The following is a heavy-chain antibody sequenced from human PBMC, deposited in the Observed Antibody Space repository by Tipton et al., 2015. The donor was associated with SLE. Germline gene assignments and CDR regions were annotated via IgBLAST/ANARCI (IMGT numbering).Heavy chain of an antibody. V-gene: IGHV4-61*02. Sequence: TLSLTCTVSGGSISSGSYYWSWIRQPAGKGLEWIGRIYTSGSTNYNPSLKSRVTISVDTSKNQFSLKPSSVTAADTAVYYCAREDWGVDYWGQGTLVTVSS. CDR1: GGSISSGSYY. CDR3: AREDWGVDY. D-gene: IGHD7-27*01. CDR2: IYTSGST. J-gene: IGHJ4*02.